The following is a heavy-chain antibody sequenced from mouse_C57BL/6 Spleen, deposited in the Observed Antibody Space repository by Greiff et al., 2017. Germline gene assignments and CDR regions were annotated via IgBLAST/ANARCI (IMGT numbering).Heavy chain of an antibody. D-gene: IGHD1-1*01. CDR2: IYPGDGDT. CDR3: ARGDYYGSSYGPFDY. CDR1: GYAFSSSW. Sequence: QVQLQQSGPELVKPGASVKISCKASGYAFSSSWMNWVKQRPGKGLEWIGRIYPGDGDTNYNGKFKGKATLTADKSSSTAYMQLSSLTSEDSAVYLCARGDYYGSSYGPFDYWGQGTTLTVSS. V-gene: IGHV1-82*01. J-gene: IGHJ2*01.